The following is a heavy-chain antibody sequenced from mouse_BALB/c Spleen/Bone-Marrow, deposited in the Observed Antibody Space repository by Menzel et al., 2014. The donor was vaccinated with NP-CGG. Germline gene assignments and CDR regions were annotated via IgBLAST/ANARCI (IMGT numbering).Heavy chain of an antibody. CDR3: AKDGYYYGIRLMDY. V-gene: IGHV7-3*02. J-gene: IGHJ4*01. CDR2: IRNKPNGYTT. D-gene: IGHD1-1*01. Sequence: EVQLVESGGGLVQPGGSLRLSCATSGFTFTDYYMTWVRQPPGKALEWLGFIRNKPNGYTTEYSASVKGRFTISTNNSQNIRYHQMNALRTEDIATYYCAKDGYYYGIRLMDYWGEGTSLTVSP. CDR1: GFTFTDYY.